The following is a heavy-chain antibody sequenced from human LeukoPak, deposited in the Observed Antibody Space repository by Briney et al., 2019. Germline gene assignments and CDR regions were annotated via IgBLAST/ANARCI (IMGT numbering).Heavy chain of an antibody. CDR1: GGSISSYY. CDR2: IYHSGST. J-gene: IGHJ4*02. D-gene: IGHD4-17*01. V-gene: IGHV4-59*01. CDR3: AREADYGDPKGFDY. Sequence: SETLSLTCTVSGGSISSYYWSWIRQPPGKGLEGIGNIYHSGSTNSNPSLKSRVTMSVDTSKNQFSLKLSSVTAADTAVYYCAREADYGDPKGFDYWGQGTLVTVSS.